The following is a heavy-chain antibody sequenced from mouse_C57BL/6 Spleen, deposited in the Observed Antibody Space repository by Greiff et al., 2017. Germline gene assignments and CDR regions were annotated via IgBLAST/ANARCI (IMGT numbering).Heavy chain of an antibody. CDR3: ARNYGSPYYYAMDY. Sequence: QLQQSGAELVMPGASVKLSCKASGYTFTSYWMHWVKQRPGQGLEWIGEIDPSDSYTNYNQKFKGKSTLTVDKSSSTAYMQLSSLTSEDSAVYYCARNYGSPYYYAMDYWGQGTSVTVSS. V-gene: IGHV1-69*01. CDR2: IDPSDSYT. CDR1: GYTFTSYW. J-gene: IGHJ4*01. D-gene: IGHD1-1*01.